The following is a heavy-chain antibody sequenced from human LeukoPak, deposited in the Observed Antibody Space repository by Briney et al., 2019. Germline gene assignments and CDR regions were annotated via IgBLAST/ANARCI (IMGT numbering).Heavy chain of an antibody. CDR2: IYPGDSDT. V-gene: IGHV5-51*01. CDR1: GYSFTNYW. J-gene: IGHJ5*02. Sequence: GESLKISCKGSGYSFTNYWIGWVRQMPGKGLEWMGIIYPGDSDTRYSPSFQGQVTISADKSISTAYLQWSSLKASDTAMYYCARQRTYSGSYYGWFDPWGQGTLVTVSS. D-gene: IGHD1-26*01. CDR3: ARQRTYSGSYYGWFDP.